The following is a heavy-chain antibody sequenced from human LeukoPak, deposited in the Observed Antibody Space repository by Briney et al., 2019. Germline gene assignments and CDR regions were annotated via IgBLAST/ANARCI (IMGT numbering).Heavy chain of an antibody. CDR2: IYHSGST. J-gene: IGHJ4*02. CDR3: ARVVGDTRVGVRFDC. Sequence: SETLSLTCTVSGGSISSGGYYWSWIRQPPGKGLEWIGYIYHSGSTYYNPSLKSRVTISVNRSKNQFSLKMSPVAAATPAHYFGARVVGDTRVGVRFDCWGQGTLVTVSA. D-gene: IGHD1-26*01. CDR1: GGSISSGGYY. V-gene: IGHV4-30-2*01.